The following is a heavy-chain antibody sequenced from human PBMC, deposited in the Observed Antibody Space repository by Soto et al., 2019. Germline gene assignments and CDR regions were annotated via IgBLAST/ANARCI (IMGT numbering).Heavy chain of an antibody. J-gene: IGHJ4*02. CDR3: ARGGHDILTGSYYFDY. V-gene: IGHV4-31*03. D-gene: IGHD3-9*01. Sequence: SETLSLPCTVSGGSISSGGYFWSWIRQHPGKGLEWIGYIYFGGSTSYNPSLKSRVTISVDTSKNQFSLKLSSVTAADTAVYYCARGGHDILTGSYYFDYWVQGTLGTVCS. CDR1: GGSISSGGYF. CDR2: IYFGGST.